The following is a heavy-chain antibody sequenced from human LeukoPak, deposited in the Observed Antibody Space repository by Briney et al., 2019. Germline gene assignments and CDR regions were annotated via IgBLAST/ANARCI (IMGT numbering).Heavy chain of an antibody. D-gene: IGHD3-22*01. CDR1: GGSISSYY. CDR3: ARELYYYDSSEYYFDY. CDR2: IYTSGST. Sequence: SETLSLTCTVSGGSISSYYWSWIRQPAEKGLEWIGRIYTSGSTNYNPSLKSRVPMSVDTSKNQFSLKLSSVTAADTAVYYCARELYYYDSSEYYFDYWGQGTLVTVSS. J-gene: IGHJ4*02. V-gene: IGHV4-4*07.